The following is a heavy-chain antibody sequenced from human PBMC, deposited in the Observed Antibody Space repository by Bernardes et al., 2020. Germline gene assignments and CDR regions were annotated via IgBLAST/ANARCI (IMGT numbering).Heavy chain of an antibody. CDR3: AREITTYYDFWSGYSTYYYYGMDV. CDR2: MNPNSGNT. Sequence: ASVKVSCKASGYTFTSYDINWVRQATGQGLEWMGWMNPNSGNTGYAQKFQGRVTMTRNTSISTAYMELSSLRSEDTAVYYCAREITTYYDFWSGYSTYYYYGMDVWGKGTTVTVSS. V-gene: IGHV1-8*01. J-gene: IGHJ6*04. CDR1: GYTFTSYD. D-gene: IGHD3-3*01.